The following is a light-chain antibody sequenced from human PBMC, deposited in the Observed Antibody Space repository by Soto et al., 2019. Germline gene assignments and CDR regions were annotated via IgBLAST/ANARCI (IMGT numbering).Light chain of an antibody. CDR3: QQFYYYAHT. CDR1: HTIATY. Sequence: DLQMTQSPSSLSASVGDRVTLTCRASHTIATYLNWYQQKAGKVPEVLIYGASTLQVGVPSRFTGSGYGTDFTLTINNVQPEDFATYYCQQFYYYAHTFGQGTKLEVK. V-gene: IGKV1-39*01. J-gene: IGKJ2*01. CDR2: GAS.